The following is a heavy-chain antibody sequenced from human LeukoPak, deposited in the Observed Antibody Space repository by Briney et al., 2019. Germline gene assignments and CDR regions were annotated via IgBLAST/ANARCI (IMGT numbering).Heavy chain of an antibody. CDR1: GFTFSSYA. CDR3: AKQVDYYDSGIYDY. J-gene: IGHJ4*02. V-gene: IGHV3-23*01. CDR2: ISGSGGST. D-gene: IGHD3-22*01. Sequence: GGSLRLSCAASGFTFSSYAMSWVRQAPGKGLEWVSAISGSGGSTYYADSVKGRFTISRDNSKNTLYLQMNSLRAEDTAVYYCAKQVDYYDSGIYDYWGQGTLVTVSS.